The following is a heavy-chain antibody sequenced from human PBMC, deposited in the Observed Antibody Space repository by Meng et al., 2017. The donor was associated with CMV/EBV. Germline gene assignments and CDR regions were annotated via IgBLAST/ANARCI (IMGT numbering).Heavy chain of an antibody. D-gene: IGHD6-13*01. Sequence: ASVKVSCKASGYTFTSYGISWVRQAPGQGLEWMGWISAYNGSTNYAQKLQGRVTMTTDTSTSTAYMELRSLRSDDTAVYYCARDRAAAGSYYYYGMDVWGQGTTVTVSS. CDR1: GYTFTSYG. CDR2: ISAYNGST. V-gene: IGHV1-18*01. J-gene: IGHJ6*02. CDR3: ARDRAAAGSYYYYGMDV.